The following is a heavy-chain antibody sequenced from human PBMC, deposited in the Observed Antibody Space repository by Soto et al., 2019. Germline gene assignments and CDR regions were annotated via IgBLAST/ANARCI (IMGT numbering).Heavy chain of an antibody. CDR2: VSSGATYI. CDR3: AREPPLHAVYGTSPLFDG. V-gene: IGHV3-21*01. D-gene: IGHD1-7*01. CDR1: GLTLSAYN. Sequence: EVQLVESGGGLVKPGGSLRLSCAASGLTLSAYNMNWVRQAPGKGLEWVSSVSSGATYILYADSVRGRFTISRDYPNNSLYLHMKGRIAGDTVVYYCAREPPLHAVYGTSPLFDGWGRGTMVAVSS. J-gene: IGHJ4*02.